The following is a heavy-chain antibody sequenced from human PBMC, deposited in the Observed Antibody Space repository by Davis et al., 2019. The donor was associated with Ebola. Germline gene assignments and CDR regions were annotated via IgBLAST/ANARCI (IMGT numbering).Heavy chain of an antibody. CDR2: ISYDGSNK. D-gene: IGHD1-26*01. V-gene: IGHV3-30-3*01. J-gene: IGHJ4*02. CDR1: GFTFSSYA. Sequence: GESLKISCAASGFTFSSYAMHWVRQAPGKGLEWVALISYDGSNKYYADSVKGRFTISRDNSKNTLYLQMNSLRAEDTAVYYCMTMRVEASSPEAYWGQGTLVTVSS. CDR3: MTMRVEASSPEAY.